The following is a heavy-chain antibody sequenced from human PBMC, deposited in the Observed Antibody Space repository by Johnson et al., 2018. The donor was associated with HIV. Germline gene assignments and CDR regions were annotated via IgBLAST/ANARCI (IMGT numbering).Heavy chain of an antibody. Sequence: VQLVESGGGVVRPGGSLRLSCAASGFTFDDYAMHWVRQGPGKGLEWVSGISWNGGNIGYADSVKGRFTVSRDNAKNLLYLQMNSLGTEDTAVYYCAKDVGNSWPYAFDIWGQGTLVTVSS. CDR1: GFTFDDYA. J-gene: IGHJ3*02. CDR3: AKDVGNSWPYAFDI. V-gene: IGHV3-9*01. CDR2: ISWNGGNI. D-gene: IGHD4-23*01.